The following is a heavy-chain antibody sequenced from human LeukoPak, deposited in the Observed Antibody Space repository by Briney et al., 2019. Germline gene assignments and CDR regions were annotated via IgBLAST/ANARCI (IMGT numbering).Heavy chain of an antibody. Sequence: GGSLRLSCAASGFTFSGSAMTWVRQAPGKGLEWVSVKGRFTISRDNSKNTLYLQMNSLRAEDTAVYFCATGERMVRGDGVDYWGQGTLVSVSS. V-gene: IGHV3-23*01. J-gene: IGHJ4*02. CDR3: ATGERMVRGDGVDY. D-gene: IGHD3-10*01. CDR1: GFTFSGSA.